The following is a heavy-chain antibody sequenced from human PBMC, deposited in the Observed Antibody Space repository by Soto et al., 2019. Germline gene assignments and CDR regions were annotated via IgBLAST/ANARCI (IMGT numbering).Heavy chain of an antibody. D-gene: IGHD6-13*01. CDR2: IYWDDDN. Sequence: QITLKESGPPLVKPTQTLTLTFTFSGFSLSTSGVGVGWISHPPGKALEWLALIYWDDDNRYSPSLKSRLTLAKDNPKNQVVRTMTSMYPADTAPYYCAHHSSSQRPQPYYHYYGMDDRCQGSTVTVSS. CDR1: GFSLSTSGVG. J-gene: IGHJ6*02. CDR3: AHHSSSQRPQPYYHYYGMDD. V-gene: IGHV2-5*02.